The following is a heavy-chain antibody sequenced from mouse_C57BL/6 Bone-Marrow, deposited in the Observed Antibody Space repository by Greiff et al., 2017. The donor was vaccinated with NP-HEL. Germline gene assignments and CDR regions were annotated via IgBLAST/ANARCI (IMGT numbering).Heavy chain of an antibody. D-gene: IGHD1-1*01. CDR1: GYTFTSYG. CDR2: IYPRSGNT. CDR3: ARTRYYYGSSYGFAY. J-gene: IGHJ3*01. Sequence: VQLQQSGAELARPGASVKLSCKASGYTFTSYGISWVKQRTGQGLEWIGEIYPRSGNTYYNEKFKGKATLTADKSSSTAYMELRRLTSEDSAVYFCARTRYYYGSSYGFAYWGQGTLVTVSA. V-gene: IGHV1-81*01.